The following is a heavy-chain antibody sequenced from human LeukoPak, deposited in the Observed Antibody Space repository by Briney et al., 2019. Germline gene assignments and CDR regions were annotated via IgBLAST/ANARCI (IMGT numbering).Heavy chain of an antibody. J-gene: IGHJ4*02. Sequence: PGGSLRRSCAASGFTFSSYAMSWVRQAPGKGLEWVSAISGSGGSTYYADSVKGRFTISRDNSKNTLYLQMNSLRAEDTAVYYCAKEPPGIAAAGWVVDYWGQGTLVTVSS. V-gene: IGHV3-23*01. CDR2: ISGSGGST. D-gene: IGHD6-13*01. CDR1: GFTFSSYA. CDR3: AKEPPGIAAAGWVVDY.